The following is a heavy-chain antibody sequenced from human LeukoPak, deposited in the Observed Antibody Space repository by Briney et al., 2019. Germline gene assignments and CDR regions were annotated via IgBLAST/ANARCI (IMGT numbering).Heavy chain of an antibody. CDR3: ATMPRSIAVAGTYYFDY. CDR2: FDPEDGET. V-gene: IGHV1-24*01. Sequence: ATVKVSCTVSGYTLTELSMHWVRQAPGKGLEWMGGFDPEDGETIYAQKFQGRVTMTEDTSTDTAYMELSSLRSEDTAVYYCATMPRSIAVAGTYYFDYWGQGTLVTVSS. D-gene: IGHD6-19*01. CDR1: GYTLTELS. J-gene: IGHJ4*02.